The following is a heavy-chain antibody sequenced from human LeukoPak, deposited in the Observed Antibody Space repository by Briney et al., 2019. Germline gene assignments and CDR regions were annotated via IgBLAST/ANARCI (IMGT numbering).Heavy chain of an antibody. CDR3: VSGSLLDY. Sequence: PGGSLRLSCAVSGFTFSNYKMNWVRQAPGKGLEWVSSLSSTSTYIDYADSVKGRFTISRDNAQNSLYLQMNSLRADDTAVYYCVSGSLLDYWGQGTLVIVPS. D-gene: IGHD3-10*01. CDR2: LSSTSTYI. V-gene: IGHV3-21*01. J-gene: IGHJ4*02. CDR1: GFTFSNYK.